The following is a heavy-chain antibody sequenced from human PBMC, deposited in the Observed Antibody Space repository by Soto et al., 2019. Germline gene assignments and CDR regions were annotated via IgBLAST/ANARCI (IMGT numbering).Heavy chain of an antibody. V-gene: IGHV1-18*04. CDR2: ISAYNGNT. Sequence: ASVKVSCKASGYTFTSYGISWVRQAPGQGLEWMGWISAYNGNTNYAQKLQGRVTMTTDTSTSTAYMELRSLRSDDTAVYYCARGLYYYDSSGYSPADYWGQGTLLTVSS. J-gene: IGHJ4*02. D-gene: IGHD3-22*01. CDR1: GYTFTSYG. CDR3: ARGLYYYDSSGYSPADY.